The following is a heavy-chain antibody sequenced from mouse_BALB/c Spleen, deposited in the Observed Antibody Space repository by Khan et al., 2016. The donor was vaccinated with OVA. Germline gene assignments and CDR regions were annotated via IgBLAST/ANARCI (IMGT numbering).Heavy chain of an antibody. V-gene: IGHV2-6-1*01. CDR3: ARQPDYHYYIMDY. CDR2: IWSDGSI. CDR1: GFSLTNYG. Sequence: VQLMESGPGLVAPSQSLSITCTISGFSLTNYGVHWVRQPPGKGLEWLVGIWSDGSITYSSVLKSRLSISKDNSKSQVFLQMNSLQTDDTALYYCARQPDYHYYIMDYWGQGTSVTVSS. D-gene: IGHD2-13*01. J-gene: IGHJ4*01.